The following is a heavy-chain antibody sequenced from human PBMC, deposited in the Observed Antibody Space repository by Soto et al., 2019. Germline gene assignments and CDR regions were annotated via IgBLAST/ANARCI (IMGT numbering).Heavy chain of an antibody. D-gene: IGHD5-18*01. Sequence: SVKVSCKASGYTVTSYPTHCVLDARGQSREWMGWIDAGNGNTKYSQKFRGRVTFTTHTSASTAYMDLRSLRSEDTAVYYCARAGYTSGSHYYGMDVWGQGTTVTVSS. CDR3: ARAGYTSGSHYYGMDV. V-gene: IGHV1-3*01. J-gene: IGHJ6*02. CDR2: IDAGNGNT. CDR1: GYTVTSYP.